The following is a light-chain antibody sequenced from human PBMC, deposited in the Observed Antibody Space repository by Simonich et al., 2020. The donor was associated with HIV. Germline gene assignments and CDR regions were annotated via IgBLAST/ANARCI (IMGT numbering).Light chain of an antibody. V-gene: IGKV1D-8*03. CDR1: QGISSY. CDR3: QQSYSAPKT. CDR2: AAS. J-gene: IGKJ1*01. Sequence: VIWMTQSPSLLSASTVDRVTISCRMSQGISSYLAWYQQKPGKAPNYLIYAASRLRGGVPSRFSGSGSGTDFILTISSLQPEDFATYYCQQSYSAPKTFGQGTKVEIK.